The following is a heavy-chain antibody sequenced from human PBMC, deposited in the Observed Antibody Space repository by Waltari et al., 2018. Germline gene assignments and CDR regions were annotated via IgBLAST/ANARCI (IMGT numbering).Heavy chain of an antibody. CDR1: GSTFTNYH. CDR3: ARNPYGQASDAFDM. D-gene: IGHD2-21*01. CDR2: MILDGGST. J-gene: IGHJ3*02. Sequence: QVQVMQSGAELTKPGASVRVCCEFSGSTFTNYHLTWVRQAPGQGLEWVGIMILDGGSTTYARKFQGRVTMTRETSTRTVYMEMKGLRYDDTAVYYCARNPYGQASDAFDMWGQGTMVTVSS. V-gene: IGHV1-46*01.